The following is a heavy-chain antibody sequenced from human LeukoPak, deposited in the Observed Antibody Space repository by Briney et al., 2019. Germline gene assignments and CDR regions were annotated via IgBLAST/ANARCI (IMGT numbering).Heavy chain of an antibody. J-gene: IGHJ3*02. CDR2: MNPNSGGT. CDR3: ARDRLRFLEWLSSPGAFDI. CDR1: GYTFTGYY. V-gene: IGHV1-2*02. Sequence: ASVKVSCKASGYTFTGYYMHWVRQAPGQGLEWMGWMNPNSGGTNYAQKFQGRVTMTRDTSISTVYMELSRLRSDDTAVYYCARDRLRFLEWLSSPGAFDIWGQGTMVTVSS. D-gene: IGHD3-3*01.